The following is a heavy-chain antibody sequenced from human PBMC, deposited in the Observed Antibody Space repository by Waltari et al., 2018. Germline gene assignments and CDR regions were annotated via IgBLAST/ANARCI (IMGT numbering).Heavy chain of an antibody. V-gene: IGHV3-23*01. CDR1: GFTFSSYA. CDR3: AKAVITIFGVVPPRRFIY. J-gene: IGHJ4*02. Sequence: EVQLLESGGGLVQPGGSLRLSCAASGFTFSSYAMSWVRQAPGKGLEWVSAISGSGGSTYYADSVKGRFTISRDNSKNTLYLQMNSLRAEDTAVYYCAKAVITIFGVVPPRRFIYWGQGTLVTVSS. CDR2: ISGSGGST. D-gene: IGHD3-3*01.